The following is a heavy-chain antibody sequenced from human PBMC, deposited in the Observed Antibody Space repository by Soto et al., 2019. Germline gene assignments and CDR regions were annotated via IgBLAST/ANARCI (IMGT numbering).Heavy chain of an antibody. CDR3: ARDLGSGSSFLSPVDD. V-gene: IGHV1-69*04. Sequence: SVKVSCKASGGTFSSYTISWVRQAPGQGLEWMGRIIPILGIANYAQKFQGRVTITADKSTSTAYMELSSLRSEDTAVYYCARDLGSGSSFLSPVDDWGQGTLVTVSS. D-gene: IGHD3-10*01. J-gene: IGHJ4*02. CDR1: GGTFSSYT. CDR2: IIPILGIA.